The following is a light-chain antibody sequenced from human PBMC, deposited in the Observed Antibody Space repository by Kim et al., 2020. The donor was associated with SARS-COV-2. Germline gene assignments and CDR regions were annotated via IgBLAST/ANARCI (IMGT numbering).Light chain of an antibody. J-gene: IGKJ2*02. CDR1: ENIGTW. V-gene: IGKV1-5*03. CDR2: LAS. CDR3: QRGGGFPCT. Sequence: DIQMTQSPSTLSASVGDRVTITCRASENIGTWLAWYQQKPGRAPSLLIYLASTLESGVPSRFSGTGSGTEFSLSITSLQPDDFATYCCQRGGGFPCTFGQGAKLGI.